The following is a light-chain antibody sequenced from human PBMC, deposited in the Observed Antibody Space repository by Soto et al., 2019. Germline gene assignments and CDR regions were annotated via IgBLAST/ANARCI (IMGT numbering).Light chain of an antibody. Sequence: AIQMTQSPSSLSASVGDRLTITCRGSQDVRNYVGWYQQKPGKAPKFLIYGAFSLETGIPSRFSGSGYGTVFTLTINSLLPEDFATYFCLQDYSWPWTFGQGTKVEV. CDR1: QDVRNY. V-gene: IGKV1-6*01. J-gene: IGKJ1*01. CDR3: LQDYSWPWT. CDR2: GAF.